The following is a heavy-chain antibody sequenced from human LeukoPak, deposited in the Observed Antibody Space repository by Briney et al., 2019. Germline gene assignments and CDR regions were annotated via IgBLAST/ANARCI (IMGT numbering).Heavy chain of an antibody. J-gene: IGHJ6*03. D-gene: IGHD2-2*01. CDR2: INHSGST. V-gene: IGHV4-34*01. CDR3: ASSTSFRPPRKYYYYMDV. Sequence: SETLSLTRAVYGASFSGYYWSWIRQPPGKGLEWIGEINHSGSTNYNPSLKSRVTISVDTSKNQFSLKLSSVTAADTAVYYCASSTSFRPPRKYYYYMDVWGKGTTVTVSS. CDR1: GASFSGYY.